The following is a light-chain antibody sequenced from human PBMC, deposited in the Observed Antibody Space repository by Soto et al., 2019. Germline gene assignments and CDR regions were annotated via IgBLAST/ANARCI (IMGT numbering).Light chain of an antibody. CDR3: QQYNNWPPWT. CDR1: QSVSSN. Sequence: EIVLTQSPATLSVSPGERATLSCRASQSVSSNLAWYQQRPGQGPRLLIYGASTRATGIPARFSGSGSGTDFTLTISSLQSEDFAVYYCQQYNNWPPWTFGQGTKVDIK. CDR2: GAS. J-gene: IGKJ1*01. V-gene: IGKV3-15*01.